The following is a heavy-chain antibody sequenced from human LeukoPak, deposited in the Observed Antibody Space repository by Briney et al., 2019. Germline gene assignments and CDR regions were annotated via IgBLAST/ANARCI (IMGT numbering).Heavy chain of an antibody. CDR1: GFTFRNHG. V-gene: IGHV3-30*02. CDR3: AKAYHFAYCGGDCYSGAGETFDI. CDR2: IRYDGSNK. J-gene: IGHJ3*02. D-gene: IGHD2-21*02. Sequence: QTGGSLRLSCATSGFTFRNHGMHWVRQAPGKGLEWVAFIRYDGSNKYYADSVKGRFTISRDNAKNSLYLQMHSLRAEDTALYYCAKAYHFAYCGGDCYSGAGETFDIWGQGTMVTVSS.